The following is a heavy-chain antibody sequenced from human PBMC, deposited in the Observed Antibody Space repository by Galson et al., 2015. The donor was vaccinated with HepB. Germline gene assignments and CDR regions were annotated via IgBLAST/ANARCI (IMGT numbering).Heavy chain of an antibody. J-gene: IGHJ4*02. CDR2: INHSGST. D-gene: IGHD5-18*01. V-gene: IGHV4-34*01. Sequence: SETLSLTCAVYGGSFSGYYWSWIRQPPGKGLEWIGEINHSGSTNYNPSLKSRVTISVDTSKNQFSLKLSSVTAADTAVYYCARIRKYSYAIRGYFDYWGQGTLVTVSS. CDR3: ARIRKYSYAIRGYFDY. CDR1: GGSFSGYY.